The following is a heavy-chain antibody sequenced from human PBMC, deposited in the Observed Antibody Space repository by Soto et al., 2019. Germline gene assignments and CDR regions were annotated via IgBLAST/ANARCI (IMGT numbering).Heavy chain of an antibody. J-gene: IGHJ4*02. CDR1: GFTFSDYA. D-gene: IGHD6-19*01. CDR2: VSHDGRNT. CDR3: AKGGRQWLVTSDFNY. Sequence: GGSLRLSCAASGFTFSDYAMHWVRQATAKGLEWVAVVSHDGRNTHYADSVKGRFTISRDSSKNTVSLEMTSLRAEDTAVYYCAKGGRQWLVTSDFNYWGQGALVTVSS. V-gene: IGHV3-30*18.